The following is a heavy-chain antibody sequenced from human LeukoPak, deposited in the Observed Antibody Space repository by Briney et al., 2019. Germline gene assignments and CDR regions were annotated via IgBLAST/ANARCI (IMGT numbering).Heavy chain of an antibody. CDR3: ARDLAAAAPIDY. Sequence: GVPLSLSCAASGFTFSSYEMNWLRQAPGQGLVLVSYISSSGSTIYYAHSVKGRFTISRDNAKNSLYLQMNSLRAEDTAVYYCARDLAAAAPIDYWGQGTLVTVSS. CDR2: ISSSGSTI. J-gene: IGHJ4*02. D-gene: IGHD6-13*01. CDR1: GFTFSSYE. V-gene: IGHV3-48*03.